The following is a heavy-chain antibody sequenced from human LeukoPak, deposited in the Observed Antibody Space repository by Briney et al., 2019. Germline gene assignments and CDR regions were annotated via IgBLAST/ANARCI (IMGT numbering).Heavy chain of an antibody. CDR1: GYTFSSYA. V-gene: IGHV7-4-1*02. CDR2: INTNTGNP. D-gene: IGHD4/OR15-4a*01. Sequence: ASVKVSCKASGYTFSSYAMNWVRQAPGQGLEWMGWINTNTGNPTYAQGVTGRFVFSLDTSVSTAYLQISSLEAEDTAVYYCARGGANFVIDYWGQGTLVTVSS. CDR3: ARGGANFVIDY. J-gene: IGHJ4*02.